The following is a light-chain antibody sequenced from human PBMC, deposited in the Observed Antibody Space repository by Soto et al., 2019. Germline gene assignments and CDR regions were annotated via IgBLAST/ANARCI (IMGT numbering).Light chain of an antibody. V-gene: IGKV1-6*01. CDR3: LQLYNFSWT. CDR2: AAS. J-gene: IGKJ1*01. Sequence: IEMTESRSCLAASVGDRVTISCRASQGIRNDLAWYRQKPGKAPRLLIFAASNLQSGVPSRFSGSGSGTDFTLTISRLQPEDFATYYCLQLYNFSWTFGQGTKVDIK. CDR1: QGIRND.